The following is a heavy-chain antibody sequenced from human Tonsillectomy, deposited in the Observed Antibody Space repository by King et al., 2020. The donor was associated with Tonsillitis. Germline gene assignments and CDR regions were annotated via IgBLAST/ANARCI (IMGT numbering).Heavy chain of an antibody. CDR2: ISYDGVNK. CDR1: GFTFSDYA. V-gene: IGHV3-30-3*01. J-gene: IGHJ6*03. CDR3: ARAINPYYYYFMDV. Sequence: VQLVESGGGVVQPGRSLRLSCAASGFTFSDYAMHWVRQAQGKGLEWVAVISYDGVNKYYTDSVKGRLTISRDNSKNTLFLQMNSLRAEDTAMYYCARAINPYYYYFMDVWGKGTTVTVSS.